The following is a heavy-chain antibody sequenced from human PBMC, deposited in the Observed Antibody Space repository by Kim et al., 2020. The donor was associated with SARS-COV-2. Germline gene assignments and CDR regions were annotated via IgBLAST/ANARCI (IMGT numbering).Heavy chain of an antibody. D-gene: IGHD2-8*02. J-gene: IGHJ4*02. Sequence: KGRFTISRDDSKSIAYLQMNSLKTEDTAVYYCTRVRYCTGGVCYRVLFDYWGQGTLVTVSS. CDR3: TRVRYCTGGVCYRVLFDY. V-gene: IGHV3-49*02.